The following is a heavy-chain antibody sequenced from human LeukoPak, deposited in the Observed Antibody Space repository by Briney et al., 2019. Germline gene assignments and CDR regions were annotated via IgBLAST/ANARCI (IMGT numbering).Heavy chain of an antibody. Sequence: GGSLRLSCAASGFIFTNYFMSWVRQAPGKGLEWVASIKHDGSEKCYVDSVRGRFTISRDNTMNSLYLQMSSLRAEDTAVYYCARDSVGVPTDFDYWGQGTLVTVSS. CDR1: GFIFTNYF. CDR2: IKHDGSEK. CDR3: ARDSVGVPTDFDY. V-gene: IGHV3-7*01. D-gene: IGHD1-26*01. J-gene: IGHJ4*02.